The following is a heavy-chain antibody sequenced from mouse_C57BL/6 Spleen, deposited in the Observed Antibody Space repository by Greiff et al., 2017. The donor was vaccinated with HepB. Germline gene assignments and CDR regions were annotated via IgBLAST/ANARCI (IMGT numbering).Heavy chain of an antibody. V-gene: IGHV14-2*01. Sequence: EVKLVESGAELVKPGASVKLSCTASGFNIKDYYMHWVKQRTEQGLEWIGRIDPEDGETKYAPKFQGKATITADTSSNTAYLQLSSLTSEDTAVYYCASRAIYYGNYYAMDYWGQGTSVTVSS. CDR3: ASRAIYYGNYYAMDY. CDR1: GFNIKDYY. J-gene: IGHJ4*01. D-gene: IGHD2-1*01. CDR2: IDPEDGET.